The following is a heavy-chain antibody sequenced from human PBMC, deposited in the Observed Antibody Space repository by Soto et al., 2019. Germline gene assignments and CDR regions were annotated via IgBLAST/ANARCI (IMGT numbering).Heavy chain of an antibody. CDR2: ISSSSNTI. CDR1: GFTFSSYS. Sequence: EVQLVESGGGLVQPGGSLRLSCAASGFTFSSYSMNWVRQAPGKGLEWVSYISSSSNTIYYADSLKGRFTISRDNAKNSLYLQMNSLRDEDTAVYYCAREIPSRGAGSFDPWGQGTLVTVSS. D-gene: IGHD3-10*01. J-gene: IGHJ5*02. CDR3: AREIPSRGAGSFDP. V-gene: IGHV3-48*02.